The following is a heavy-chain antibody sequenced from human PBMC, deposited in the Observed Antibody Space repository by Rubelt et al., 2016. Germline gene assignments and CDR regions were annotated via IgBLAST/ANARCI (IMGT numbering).Heavy chain of an antibody. CDR2: VNPNNGGA. CDR1: GFSFTAFS. D-gene: IGHD2-15*01. Sequence: QVQLLQSGAEVRKPGASVRVSCKASGFSFTAFSIHWLRQPPGQGLEWMGNVNPNNGGANYAQKFRGRVTMDTDTSISTAYLAINSRTSGDTAVYFCARARVVRTTIFDDWGQGSRVTVSS. J-gene: IGHJ5*02. V-gene: IGHV1-2*02. CDR3: ARARVVRTTIFDD.